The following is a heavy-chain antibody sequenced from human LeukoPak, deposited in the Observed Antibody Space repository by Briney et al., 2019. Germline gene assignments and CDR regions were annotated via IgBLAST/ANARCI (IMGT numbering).Heavy chain of an antibody. CDR1: GGSFSGYY. CDR2: INHSGST. V-gene: IGHV4-34*01. D-gene: IGHD4-23*01. CDR3: ASGGDYGGNYFDY. Sequence: SETLSLTCAVYGGSFSGYYWSWIRQPPGKGLEWIGEINHSGSTNYNPSLKSRVIISVDTSKNQFSLKLSSVTAADTAVYYCASGGDYGGNYFDYWGQGTLVTVSS. J-gene: IGHJ4*02.